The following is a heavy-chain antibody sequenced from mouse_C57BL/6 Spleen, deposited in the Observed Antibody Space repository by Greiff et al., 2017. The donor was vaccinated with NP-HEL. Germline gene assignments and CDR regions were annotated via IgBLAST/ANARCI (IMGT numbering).Heavy chain of an antibody. J-gene: IGHJ4*01. CDR1: GYAFSSYW. CDR3: ASGGHYGSSYGAMDY. CDR2: IYPGDGDT. D-gene: IGHD1-1*01. Sequence: VKLMESGAELVKPGASVKISCKASGYAFSSYWMNWVKQRPGKGLEWIGQIYPGDGDTNYNGKFKGKATLTADKSSSTAYMQLSSLTSEDSAVYFCASGGHYGSSYGAMDYWGQGTSVTVSS. V-gene: IGHV1-80*01.